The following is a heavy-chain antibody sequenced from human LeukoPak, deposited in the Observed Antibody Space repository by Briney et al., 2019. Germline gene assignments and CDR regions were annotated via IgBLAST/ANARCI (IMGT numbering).Heavy chain of an antibody. V-gene: IGHV1-69*04. J-gene: IGHJ4*02. CDR1: GGTFSSYA. CDR3: ARSEDYYDSSGYYDY. Sequence: SVKVSCKASGGTFSSYAISWVRQAPGQGLEWMGRIIPILGIANYAQKFQGRGTITADKSTSTAYMELSSLRSEDTAVYYCARSEDYYDSSGYYDYWGQGTLVTVSS. D-gene: IGHD3-22*01. CDR2: IIPILGIA.